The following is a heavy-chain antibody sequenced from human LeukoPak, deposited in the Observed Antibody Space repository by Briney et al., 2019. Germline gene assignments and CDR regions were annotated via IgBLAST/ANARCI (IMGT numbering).Heavy chain of an antibody. CDR2: ISYDGSNK. CDR1: GFTFSSYA. D-gene: IGHD4-17*01. V-gene: IGHV3-30-3*01. Sequence: AGGSLRLSCAASGFTFSSYALHWVRQAPGKGLEWVAVISYDGSNKYYADSVKGRFTISRDNSKNTLYPQMNSLRAEDTAVYYCARDDLDDYGDYNPDYWGQGTLVTVSS. J-gene: IGHJ4*02. CDR3: ARDDLDDYGDYNPDY.